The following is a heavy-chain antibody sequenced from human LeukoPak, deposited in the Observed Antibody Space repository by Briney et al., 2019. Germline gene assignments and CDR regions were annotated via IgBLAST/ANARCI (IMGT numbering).Heavy chain of an antibody. D-gene: IGHD3-10*01. CDR1: GYSFNTNW. CDR3: ARGYYYGSGSYFDY. CDR2: IYPGDSDT. V-gene: IGHV5-51*01. J-gene: IGHJ4*02. Sequence: GESLKISCKDSGYSFNTNWIGWVRQMPGKGLEWMGIIYPGDSDTRYSPSFQGQVTISADKSINTAYLQWSSLKASDTAMYYCARGYYYGSGSYFDYWGQGTLVTVSS.